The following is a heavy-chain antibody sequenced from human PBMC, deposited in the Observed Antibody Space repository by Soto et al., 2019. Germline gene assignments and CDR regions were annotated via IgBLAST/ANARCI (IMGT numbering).Heavy chain of an antibody. J-gene: IGHJ4*02. CDR3: ATDSCSSTTCLSPLDF. CDR1: GFTFSSYG. CDR2: ILYDESNK. Sequence: HPGGSLRLSCAASGFTFSSYGMHWVRQAPGKGLEWVALILYDESNKYYADSVKGRFTISRDNSKNTLYLQMNSLRPEDTAVYYCATDSCSSTTCLSPLDFWGQGALVTVSS. D-gene: IGHD2-2*01. V-gene: IGHV3-30*03.